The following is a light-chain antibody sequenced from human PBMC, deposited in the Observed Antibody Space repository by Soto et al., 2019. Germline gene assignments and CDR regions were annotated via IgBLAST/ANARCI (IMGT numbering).Light chain of an antibody. Sequence: DIQMTQSPSTLSASIGDRVTITCRASQTINNWLAWYQQKPGKAPNLLIYHASNLETGVPSRFSGSAFWTEFTLTIGSLQLDDFATYYCQHYNSYPWTFGQGTKVEIK. CDR1: QTINNW. V-gene: IGKV1-5*01. CDR3: QHYNSYPWT. J-gene: IGKJ1*01. CDR2: HAS.